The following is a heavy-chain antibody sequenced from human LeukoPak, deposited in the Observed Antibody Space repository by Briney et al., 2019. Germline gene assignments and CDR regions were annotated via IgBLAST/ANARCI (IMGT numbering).Heavy chain of an antibody. CDR3: ARDEVGATD. CDR1: GFTFSNYA. V-gene: IGHV3-23*01. Sequence: PGGSLRLSCAASGFTFSNYAMRWVRQAPGKGLEWVSGISGSGDTTYYADSVKGRFTISRDNAKNTLFLQMNSLRAEDTAVYYCARDEVGATDWGQGTLVTVSS. J-gene: IGHJ4*02. CDR2: ISGSGDTT. D-gene: IGHD1-26*01.